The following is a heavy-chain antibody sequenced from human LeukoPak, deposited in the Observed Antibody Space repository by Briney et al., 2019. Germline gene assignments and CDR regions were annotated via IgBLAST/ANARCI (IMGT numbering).Heavy chain of an antibody. CDR1: GGSISSVPHY. Sequence: SETLSLTCTVSGGSISSVPHYWSWIRQLPGKRLEWIGYIHYTGTTHYNPSLKSRVTISADTSKNLLSLKLTSVTAADSAVYYCARYYGSGDYPLNYFDYWGQGNLVTVSS. D-gene: IGHD3-10*01. J-gene: IGHJ4*02. CDR2: IHYTGTT. V-gene: IGHV4-31*03. CDR3: ARYYGSGDYPLNYFDY.